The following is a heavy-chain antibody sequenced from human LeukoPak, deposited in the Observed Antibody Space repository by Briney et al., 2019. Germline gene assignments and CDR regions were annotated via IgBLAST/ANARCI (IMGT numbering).Heavy chain of an antibody. CDR2: IYYSGST. CDR1: GGSISSYY. Sequence: SSETLSLTCTVSGGSISSYYWSWIRQPPGKGLEWIGYIYYSGSTNYNPSLKSRVTISVDTSKNQFSLKLSSVTAADTAVYYCARVPYGAGFFDYWGQGTLVTVSS. D-gene: IGHD4-17*01. CDR3: ARVPYGAGFFDY. V-gene: IGHV4-59*01. J-gene: IGHJ4*02.